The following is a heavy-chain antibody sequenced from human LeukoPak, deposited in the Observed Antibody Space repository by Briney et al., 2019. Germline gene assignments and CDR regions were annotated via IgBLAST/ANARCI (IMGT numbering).Heavy chain of an antibody. V-gene: IGHV3-23*01. CDR3: ARTSHYYTLDY. CDR1: GFTFNNYA. J-gene: IGHJ4*02. CDR2: ISGSGYST. Sequence: GGSLRLSCVASGFTFNNYAMTWVRQAPGKGLEWVSAISGSGYSTYYADSVKGRFTISRDNSKNTLYLQMNSLRAEDTAVYYCARTSHYYTLDYWGQGTLVTVSS. D-gene: IGHD3-22*01.